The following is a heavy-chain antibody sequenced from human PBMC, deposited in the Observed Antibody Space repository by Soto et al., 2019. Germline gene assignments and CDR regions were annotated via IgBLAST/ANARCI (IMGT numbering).Heavy chain of an antibody. J-gene: IGHJ4*02. CDR2: ISSSGVTR. D-gene: IGHD3-22*01. V-gene: IGHV3-48*02. CDR1: GFTFSKYS. Sequence: HPWGSLRLSCEASGFTFSKYSVNWVRQAPGKGLEWVSYISSSGVTRYYADSVKGRFNVSRDNAKNSLFLQINSLRDEDTAVYYCARDRQYYDSSGFSPVFHFDNWGQGTLVTVSS. CDR3: ARDRQYYDSSGFSPVFHFDN.